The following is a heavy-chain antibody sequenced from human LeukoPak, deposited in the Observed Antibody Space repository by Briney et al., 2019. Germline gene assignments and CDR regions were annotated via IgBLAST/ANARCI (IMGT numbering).Heavy chain of an antibody. CDR3: AMNYYDSSGSSFDY. D-gene: IGHD3-22*01. Sequence: SETRSLTCTVSGCSISSYYWSWIRQPPGKGLEGIGYIYYSGSTNYNPSLKSRVTISVDTSKNQFSLKLSSVTAADTAVYYCAMNYYDSSGSSFDYWGQGTLVTVSS. CDR2: IYYSGST. CDR1: GCSISSYY. J-gene: IGHJ4*02. V-gene: IGHV4-59*01.